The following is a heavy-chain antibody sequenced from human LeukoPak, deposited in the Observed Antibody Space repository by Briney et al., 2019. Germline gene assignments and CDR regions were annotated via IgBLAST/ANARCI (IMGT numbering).Heavy chain of an antibody. V-gene: IGHV4-34*01. D-gene: IGHD2-2*01. Sequence: SETLSLTCAVYGVSFSGYYWSWIRPPPGKGLEWIGEINHSGSTNYNPSLKSRVTISVDTSKNQFSLKLSSVTAADTAVYYCARATVVVPAAFRKYFDLWGRGTLVTVSS. J-gene: IGHJ2*01. CDR2: INHSGST. CDR1: GVSFSGYY. CDR3: ARATVVVPAAFRKYFDL.